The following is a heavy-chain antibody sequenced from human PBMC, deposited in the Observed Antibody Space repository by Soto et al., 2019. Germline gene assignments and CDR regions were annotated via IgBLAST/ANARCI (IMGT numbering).Heavy chain of an antibody. Sequence: GPTLVNPAQTLTLTCTFSGFSLSTSGMCVGWIRQPPGKALEWLALIDWDGDKYYNTSLKTRLTISKDTAKSQVVLTMANMDPVDTATYYCARRAAYSSSYFFDYWGQGTLVTVSS. CDR2: IDWDGDK. J-gene: IGHJ4*02. V-gene: IGHV2-70*01. D-gene: IGHD6-6*01. CDR1: GFSLSTSGMC. CDR3: ARRAAYSSSYFFDY.